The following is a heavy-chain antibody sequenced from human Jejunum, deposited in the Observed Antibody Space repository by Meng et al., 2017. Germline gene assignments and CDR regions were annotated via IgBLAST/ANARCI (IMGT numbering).Heavy chain of an antibody. CDR3: ARMPGIYYNSPHRGMNDAFDV. Sequence: SETLSLTCSVSGDSISTSDSYWGWIRQPPGKGLEWIGSVYNFGKTYNNPSLKSRVSIFVDMSNDHFYLNLSSVTAADTAVYFCARMPGIYYNSPHRGMNDAFDVWGQGTMVTVSS. V-gene: IGHV4-39*02. CDR1: GDSISTSDSY. CDR2: VYNFGKT. D-gene: IGHD1-26*01. J-gene: IGHJ3*01.